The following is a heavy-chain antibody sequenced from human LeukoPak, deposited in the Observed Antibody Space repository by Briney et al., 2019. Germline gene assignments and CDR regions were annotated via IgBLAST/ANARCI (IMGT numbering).Heavy chain of an antibody. CDR2: ISPGDSDT. V-gene: IGHV5-51*01. CDR3: ARRGDSYGRFDY. CDR1: GYSFSSYW. D-gene: IGHD5-18*01. J-gene: IGHJ4*02. Sequence: GESLKISCKGSGYSFSSYWIGWGRQLPGKGLEWMGIISPGDSDTTYSPSFQGQVTISADKSICTAYLQWSSLKASDTAMYYCARRGDSYGRFDYWGQGILVTVSS.